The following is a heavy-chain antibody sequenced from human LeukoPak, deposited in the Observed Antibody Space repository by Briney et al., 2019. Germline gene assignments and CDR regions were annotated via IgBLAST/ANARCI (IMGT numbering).Heavy chain of an antibody. Sequence: GGSLRLSCAASGFTLSSYALSWVRQAPGKGLEWVALISSDGNDKLYGDSVKGRFTISRDDSKSTLYLQMNSLRAEDTAVYYCTTKVIRGNSGDDYDDWGQGTLVTVSS. J-gene: IGHJ4*02. V-gene: IGHV3-30*03. D-gene: IGHD5-12*01. CDR3: TTKVIRGNSGDDYDD. CDR1: GFTLSSYA. CDR2: ISSDGNDK.